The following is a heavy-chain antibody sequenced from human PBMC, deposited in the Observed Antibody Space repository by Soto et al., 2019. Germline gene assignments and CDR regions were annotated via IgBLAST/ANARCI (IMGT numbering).Heavy chain of an antibody. Sequence: KPSETLSLTCAVSGGSIGSSNWWSWVRQPPGKGLEWIGEIYHSGSTNYNPSLKSRVTISVDKSKNQFSLKLSSVTAADTAVYYCAVGAAAGRFGLDYWGQGTLVTLSS. J-gene: IGHJ4*02. D-gene: IGHD6-13*01. CDR2: IYHSGST. CDR3: AVGAAAGRFGLDY. CDR1: GGSIGSSNW. V-gene: IGHV4-4*02.